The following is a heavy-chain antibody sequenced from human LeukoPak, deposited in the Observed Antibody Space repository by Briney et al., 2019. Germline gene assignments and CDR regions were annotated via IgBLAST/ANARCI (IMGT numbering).Heavy chain of an antibody. V-gene: IGHV3-23*01. CDR2: ISGSGGST. D-gene: IGHD6-13*01. CDR1: GFTFSSYA. Sequence: PGGSLGLSCAASGFTFSSYAMSWVRQAPGKGLEWVSAISGSGGSTYYADPVKGRFTISRDNSKNTLYLQMNSLRAEDTAVYYCAKRIAAAGRNDAFDIWGQGTMVTVSS. CDR3: AKRIAAAGRNDAFDI. J-gene: IGHJ3*02.